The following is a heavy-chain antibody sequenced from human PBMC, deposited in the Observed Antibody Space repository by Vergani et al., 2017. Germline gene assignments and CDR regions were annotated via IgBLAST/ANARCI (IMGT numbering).Heavy chain of an antibody. D-gene: IGHD5-24*01. CDR3: GRGSDNYN. CDR2: IQNTGDST. J-gene: IGHJ4*02. V-gene: IGHV3-23*01. Sequence: EVQLLQSEGAVVQPGGSLRLSCVASVFTFSSHAMSWVRQGHGQGLEWVSSIQNTGDSTNYADSVKGRFTISRDNSKNTLYLQMNSLRVEDTAVYYCGRGSDNYNWGQGTLVTVSS. CDR1: VFTFSSHA.